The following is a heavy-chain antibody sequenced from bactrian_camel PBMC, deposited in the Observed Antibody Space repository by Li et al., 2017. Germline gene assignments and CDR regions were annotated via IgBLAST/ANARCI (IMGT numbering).Heavy chain of an antibody. D-gene: IGHD4*01. Sequence: VQLVESGGGSVQPGGSLRLSCTASGFTFEDVHAAWYRQGPGRRCELVSAFYRDGDTYYSRSVKDRFTISRDNAKRTVYLQMNSLRPEDSADYFCATNPPRQPRDDDEPSCDEYIEWGQGTQVTVS. CDR2: FYRDGDT. CDR3: ATNPPRQPRDDDEPSCDEYIE. CDR1: GFTFEDVH. V-gene: IGHV3S9*01. J-gene: IGHJ4*01.